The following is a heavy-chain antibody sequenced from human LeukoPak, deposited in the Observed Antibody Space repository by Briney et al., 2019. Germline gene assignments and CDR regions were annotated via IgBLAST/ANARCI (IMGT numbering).Heavy chain of an antibody. V-gene: IGHV4-59*01. D-gene: IGHD2-21*02. CDR3: AREDYCGGDCYSVY. CDR2: MYYSGST. J-gene: IGHJ4*02. CDR1: GGSFSSYY. Sequence: SETLSLTCTVSGGSFSSYYWSWIRQPPGKGLEWIGYMYYSGSTNYNPSLKRGVNISVGTSKNQFSLKLSSVPAADTAVYYCAREDYCGGDCYSVYWGQGTLVTVSS.